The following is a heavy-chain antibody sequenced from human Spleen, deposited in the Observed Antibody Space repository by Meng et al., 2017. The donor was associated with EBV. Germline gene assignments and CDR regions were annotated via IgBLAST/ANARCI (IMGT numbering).Heavy chain of an antibody. CDR1: GFIFSGYG. D-gene: IGHD1-14*01. J-gene: IGHJ5*02. CDR2: IPSDASHNK. Sequence: VQLVESGGGVVQPGRSLGLSCAASGFIFSGYGFHWVRQAPGKGPEWVAIIPSDASHNKYYADSVKGRFTISRDNSKNTLYLQMNSLKIEDTAVYYCAKDLSGRFDPWGQGTLVTVSS. CDR3: AKDLSGRFDP. V-gene: IGHV3-30*18.